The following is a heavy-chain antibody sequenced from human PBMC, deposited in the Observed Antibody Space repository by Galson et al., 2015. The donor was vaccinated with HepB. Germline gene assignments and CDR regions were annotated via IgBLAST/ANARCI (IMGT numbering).Heavy chain of an antibody. D-gene: IGHD3-22*01. J-gene: IGHJ3*02. CDR3: TRGFLTYYYDSSGPDDAFDI. Sequence: SVKVSCKASGYTFTSYGISWVRQAPGQGLEWMGWISGYNGKTNYAQNFRGRVTMTTDTSTSTAYMELRSLRSDDTAVYYCTRGFLTYYYDSSGPDDAFDIWGQGTMVTVSS. V-gene: IGHV1-18*01. CDR1: GYTFTSYG. CDR2: ISGYNGKT.